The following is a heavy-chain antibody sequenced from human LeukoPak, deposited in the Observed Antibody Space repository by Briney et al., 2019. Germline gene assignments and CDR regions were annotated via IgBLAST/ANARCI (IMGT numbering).Heavy chain of an antibody. J-gene: IGHJ3*02. CDR1: GYTFTSYD. Sequence: GASVKVSCKASGYTFTSYDINWVRQATGQGLEWMGYMNPNSGNTGYAQKFQGRVTMTTDTSTSTAYMELRSLRSDDTAVYYCARPRGRPDAFDIWGQGTMVTVSS. D-gene: IGHD1-26*01. CDR3: ARPRGRPDAFDI. CDR2: MNPNSGNT. V-gene: IGHV1-8*01.